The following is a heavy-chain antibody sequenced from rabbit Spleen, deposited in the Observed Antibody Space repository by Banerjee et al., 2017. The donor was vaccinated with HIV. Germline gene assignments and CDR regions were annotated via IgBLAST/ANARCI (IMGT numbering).Heavy chain of an antibody. CDR1: GFSFSSSYD. Sequence: QSLEESGGDLVKPGASLTLTCTVSGFSFSSSYDMCWVRQAPGKGLEWIACIYGSSSGWYASWTKGRFTISKTSSTTVTLKMTSLTAADTATYFCATNHYTGDFNLWGPGTLVTVS. CDR2: IYGSSSG. V-gene: IGHV1S40*01. D-gene: IGHD4-1*01. CDR3: ATNHYTGDFNL. J-gene: IGHJ4*01.